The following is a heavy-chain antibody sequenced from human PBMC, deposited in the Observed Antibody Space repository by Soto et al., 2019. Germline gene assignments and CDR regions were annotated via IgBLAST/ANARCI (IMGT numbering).Heavy chain of an antibody. CDR3: AREAGPITMIVVAYDAFDI. CDR2: IIPIFGTA. Sequence: SVKVSCKASGGTFSSYAISWVRQAPGLGLEWMGGIIPIFGTANYAQKFQGRVTITADESTSTAYMELSSLRSEDTAVYYCAREAGPITMIVVAYDAFDIWGQGTMVTVSS. D-gene: IGHD3-22*01. V-gene: IGHV1-69*13. J-gene: IGHJ3*02. CDR1: GGTFSSYA.